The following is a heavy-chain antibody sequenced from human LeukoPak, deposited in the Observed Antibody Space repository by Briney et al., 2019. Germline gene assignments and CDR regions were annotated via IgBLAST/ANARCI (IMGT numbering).Heavy chain of an antibody. CDR2: IYTSGST. J-gene: IGHJ4*02. CDR1: GGSISSYY. Sequence: SETLSLTCTASGGSISSYYWSWIRQPPGKGLEWIGYIYTSGSTNYNPSLKSRVTISVDTSKNQFSLKLSSVTAADTAVYYCARLAAAGLDHWGQGTLVTVSS. V-gene: IGHV4-4*09. D-gene: IGHD6-13*01. CDR3: ARLAAAGLDH.